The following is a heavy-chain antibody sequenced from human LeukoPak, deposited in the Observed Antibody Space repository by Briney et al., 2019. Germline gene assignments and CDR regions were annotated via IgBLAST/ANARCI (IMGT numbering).Heavy chain of an antibody. Sequence: SETLSLTCTVSGGSISSYYWSWIRQPAGKGLECIGRMYSSGSTNYNPSLKSRFTMSVDTSKNQFALKLSSVTAADTAVYYCARSKGDYYSEYFDLWGRGTLVTVSS. V-gene: IGHV4-4*07. J-gene: IGHJ2*01. D-gene: IGHD3-10*01. CDR1: GGSISSYY. CDR3: ARSKGDYYSEYFDL. CDR2: MYSSGST.